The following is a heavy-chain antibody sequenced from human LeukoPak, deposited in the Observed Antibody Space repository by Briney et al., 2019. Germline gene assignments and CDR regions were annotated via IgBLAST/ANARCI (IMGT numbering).Heavy chain of an antibody. V-gene: IGHV3-23*01. CDR3: AKGLGTRYYYYYMDV. D-gene: IGHD1-1*01. J-gene: IGHJ6*03. CDR1: GLTVSSSA. Sequence: GSLRLSCAAPGLTVSSSAMSWVRPGSGKGLGWVSGISGSGGSTYYADSVKGRFTISRDNSKNTLYLQMNSLRAEDTAVYYCAKGLGTRYYYYYMDVWGKGTTVTVSS. CDR2: ISGSGGST.